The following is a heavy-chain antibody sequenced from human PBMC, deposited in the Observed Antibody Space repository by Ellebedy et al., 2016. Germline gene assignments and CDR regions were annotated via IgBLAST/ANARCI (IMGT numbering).Heavy chain of an antibody. CDR2: IKEDGSKQ. CDR3: ASRAIAVAGTDPPRDYYYGMDV. D-gene: IGHD6-19*01. V-gene: IGHV3-7*01. Sequence: GESLKISCAVSGFTFSNYAMSWVRQAPGKGLEWVANIKEDGSKQYHADSVKGRFSISRDNARNSLYLQMNSLKAEDTAVYYCASRAIAVAGTDPPRDYYYGMDVWGQGTTVTVSS. J-gene: IGHJ6*02. CDR1: GFTFSNYA.